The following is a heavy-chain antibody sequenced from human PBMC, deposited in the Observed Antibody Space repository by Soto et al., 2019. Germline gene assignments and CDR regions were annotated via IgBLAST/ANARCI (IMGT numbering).Heavy chain of an antibody. CDR1: GGTFSSYA. J-gene: IGHJ6*02. Sequence: SVKVSCKAPGGTFSSYAISWVRQAPGQGLEWMGGIIPIFGTANYAQKFQGRVTITADESTSTAYMELSSLRSEDTAVYYCARDTYYYDSSGYYGVTYYYYGMDVWGQGTTVTVSS. CDR3: ARDTYYYDSSGYYGVTYYYYGMDV. CDR2: IIPIFGTA. D-gene: IGHD3-22*01. V-gene: IGHV1-69*13.